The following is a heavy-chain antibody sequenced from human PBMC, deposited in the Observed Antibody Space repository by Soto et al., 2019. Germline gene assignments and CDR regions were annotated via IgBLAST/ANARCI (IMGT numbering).Heavy chain of an antibody. CDR2: IIPIFGTA. Sequence: ASVKVSCKASGGTFSSYAISWVRQAPGQGLEWMGGIIPIFGTANYAQKFQGRVTITADESTSTAYMGLSSLRSEDTAVYYCARGALYWFDPWGQGTLVTVSS. CDR3: ARGALYWFDP. CDR1: GGTFSSYA. V-gene: IGHV1-69*13. J-gene: IGHJ5*02.